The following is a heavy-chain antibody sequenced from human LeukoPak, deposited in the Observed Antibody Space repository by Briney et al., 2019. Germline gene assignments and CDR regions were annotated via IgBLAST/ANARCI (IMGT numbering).Heavy chain of an antibody. Sequence: SETLSLTCTVSGGSISSHYWSWIRQPPGKGLEWIAYTYYSGSTSYNASLKSRVTISVDTSKNQFFLKLSSVTAADTAVYYCARAVEMATIYFDYWGQGTLVTVSS. CDR3: ARAVEMATIYFDY. D-gene: IGHD5-24*01. J-gene: IGHJ4*02. CDR1: GGSISSHY. CDR2: TYYSGST. V-gene: IGHV4-59*08.